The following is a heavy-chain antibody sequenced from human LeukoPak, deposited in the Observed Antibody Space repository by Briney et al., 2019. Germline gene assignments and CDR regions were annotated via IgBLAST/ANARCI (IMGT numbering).Heavy chain of an antibody. J-gene: IGHJ4*02. D-gene: IGHD6-19*01. V-gene: IGHV3-30-3*01. Sequence: GSLRLSCAASGFTFSSYAMHWVRRAPGKGLEWVAVISYDGSNKYYADSVKGRFTISRDNSKNTLYLQMNSLRAEDTAVYYCARDPIAVAKYYFDYWGQGTLVTVSS. CDR1: GFTFSSYA. CDR3: ARDPIAVAKYYFDY. CDR2: ISYDGSNK.